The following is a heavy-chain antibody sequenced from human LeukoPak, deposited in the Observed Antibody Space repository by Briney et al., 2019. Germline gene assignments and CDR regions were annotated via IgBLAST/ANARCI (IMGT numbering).Heavy chain of an antibody. D-gene: IGHD3-22*01. Sequence: PGGSLRLSCAASGFTFSIFWMSWVRQAPGKGLEWVSSISSSSSYIYYADSVKGRFTISRDNAKNSLYLQMNSLRAEDTAVYYCARMYYYDSTTYSPGGSDYWGQGTLVTVSS. CDR3: ARMYYYDSTTYSPGGSDY. CDR1: GFTFSIFW. CDR2: ISSSSSYI. J-gene: IGHJ4*02. V-gene: IGHV3-21*01.